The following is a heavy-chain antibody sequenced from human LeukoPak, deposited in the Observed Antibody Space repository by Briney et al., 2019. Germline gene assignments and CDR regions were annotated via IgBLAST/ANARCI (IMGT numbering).Heavy chain of an antibody. CDR3: AKDRLYSSSWTQMIHYYYGMDV. J-gene: IGHJ6*02. V-gene: IGHV3-30*18. D-gene: IGHD6-13*01. CDR2: ISYDGSNK. CDR1: GFTFSSYG. Sequence: GGSLRLSCAASGFTFSSYGMHWVRQAPGKGLEWVAVISYDGSNKYYADSVKGRFTISRDNSKNTLYLQMNSLRAEDTAVYYCAKDRLYSSSWTQMIHYYYGMDVWGQGTTVTVSS.